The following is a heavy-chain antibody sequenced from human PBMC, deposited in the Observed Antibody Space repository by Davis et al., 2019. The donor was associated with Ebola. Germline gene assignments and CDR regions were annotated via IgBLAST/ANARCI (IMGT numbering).Heavy chain of an antibody. V-gene: IGHV3-23*01. CDR3: ARWSPRFGEFLNFDN. CDR2: ISGSGGST. J-gene: IGHJ4*02. CDR1: GFTFSSYA. Sequence: GESLKISCAASGFTFSSYAMSWVRQAPGKGLEWVSVISGSGGSTYYADSVKGRFTISRDNAKNSLYLQMNSLRAEDTAVYYCARWSPRFGEFLNFDNWGQGTLVTVSS. D-gene: IGHD3-10*02.